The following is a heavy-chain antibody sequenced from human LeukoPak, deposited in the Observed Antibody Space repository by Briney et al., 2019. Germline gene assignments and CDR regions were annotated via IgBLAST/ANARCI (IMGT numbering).Heavy chain of an antibody. CDR1: GYTLTSYY. Sequence: ASVKVSCKASGYTLTSYYMHWVRQAPGQGLEWMGWINPNSGGTNYAQKFQGRVTMTRDTSISTAYMELSRLRSDDTAVYYCAGWYDSSGYYDYWGQGTLVTVSS. D-gene: IGHD3-22*01. CDR3: AGWYDSSGYYDY. V-gene: IGHV1-2*02. CDR2: INPNSGGT. J-gene: IGHJ4*02.